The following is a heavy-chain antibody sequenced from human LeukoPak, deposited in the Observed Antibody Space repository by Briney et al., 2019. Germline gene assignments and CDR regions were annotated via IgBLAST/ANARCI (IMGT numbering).Heavy chain of an antibody. CDR3: ARDITTGTTRFDP. D-gene: IGHD1-1*01. CDR1: GYTFTSYA. Sequence: GASVKVSCKASGYTFTSYAMHWVRQAPGQRLEWMGWINAGNGNTKYSQKFQGRVTITRDTSASTAYMELSSLRSEDTAVYYCARDITTGTTRFDPWGQGTLVTVSS. CDR2: INAGNGNT. J-gene: IGHJ5*02. V-gene: IGHV1-3*01.